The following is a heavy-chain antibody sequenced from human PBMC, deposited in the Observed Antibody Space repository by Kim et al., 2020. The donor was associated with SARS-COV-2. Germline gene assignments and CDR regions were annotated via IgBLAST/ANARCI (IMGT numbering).Heavy chain of an antibody. Sequence: SETLSLTCTVSGGSISSSFNYWGWIRQPPGKGLEWIGRVYHSGSTYDSPSLKSRVTVSVDTSKNEFYLKVTSVTAADTAVYFCARLPHDSSGYVDSWGQGLLVSVSS. CDR2: VYHSGST. D-gene: IGHD3-22*01. J-gene: IGHJ4*02. CDR3: ARLPHDSSGYVDS. CDR1: GGSISSSFNY. V-gene: IGHV4-39*01.